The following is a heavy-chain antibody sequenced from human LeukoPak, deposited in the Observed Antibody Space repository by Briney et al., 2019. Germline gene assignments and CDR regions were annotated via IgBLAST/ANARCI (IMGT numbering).Heavy chain of an antibody. Sequence: SETLSLTCAVYGGSFSGYYWSWIRQPPGKGLEWIGYIYHSGSTYYNPSLKSRVTISVDRSKNQFSLKLSSVTAADTAVYYCARLITVTTSLNWFDPWGQGTLVTVSS. J-gene: IGHJ5*02. V-gene: IGHV4-30-2*01. D-gene: IGHD4-17*01. CDR1: GGSFSGYY. CDR3: ARLITVTTSLNWFDP. CDR2: IYHSGST.